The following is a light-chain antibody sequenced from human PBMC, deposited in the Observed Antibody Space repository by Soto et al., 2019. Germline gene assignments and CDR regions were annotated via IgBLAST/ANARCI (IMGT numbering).Light chain of an antibody. CDR2: DAS. CDR1: QSVRCNY. CDR3: QQYASSPLT. V-gene: IGKV3-20*01. Sequence: EIVLTQSPGTLSLSSGERATLSCRASQSVRCNYLAWNQQKPGQAPRLLIYDASSRATGIPDRFGGSGSGTDFTLTISRLEPEDFAVYYCQQYASSPLTFGGGTKVEIK. J-gene: IGKJ4*01.